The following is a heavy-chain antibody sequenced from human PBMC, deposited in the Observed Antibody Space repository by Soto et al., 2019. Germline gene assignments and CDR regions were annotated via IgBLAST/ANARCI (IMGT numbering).Heavy chain of an antibody. V-gene: IGHV4-39*01. Sequence: QLQLQDSGPGLVKPSETLSLTCTVSGGSISSSSYYWGWIRQPPGKGLEWIGSIYYSGSTYYNPSLKSRFTRSEDTSKNQFSLKRSSVTAADTAVYYCARVGPGIAVAGTFLPQDDYWGQGTLVTVSS. CDR2: IYYSGST. CDR1: GGSISSSSYY. J-gene: IGHJ4*02. D-gene: IGHD6-19*01. CDR3: ARVGPGIAVAGTFLPQDDY.